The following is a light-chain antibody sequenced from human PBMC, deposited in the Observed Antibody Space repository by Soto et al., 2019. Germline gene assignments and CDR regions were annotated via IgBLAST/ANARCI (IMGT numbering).Light chain of an antibody. Sequence: IVIPQSADSLAVSLGESSTINCQSSQSAFSNSNNKNYLAWYQHKPGQPPKLLIYWASTRDSGVPDRFSGSGSGTDFTLTISSLQAEDVAVYSCQQYYRTPITFGGGTKVDTK. V-gene: IGKV4-1*01. CDR1: QSAFSNSNNKNY. J-gene: IGKJ4*01. CDR2: WAS. CDR3: QQYYRTPIT.